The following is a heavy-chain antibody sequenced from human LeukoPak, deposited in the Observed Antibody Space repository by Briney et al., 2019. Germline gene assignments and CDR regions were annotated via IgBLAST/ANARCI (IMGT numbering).Heavy chain of an antibody. CDR1: GFTFSNYA. CDR3: AKDQYSGSYYWFDP. CDR2: ISGSGDST. D-gene: IGHD1-26*01. Sequence: ASLRLSCAASGFTFSNYAMSWVRQAPGKGLEWVSAISGSGDSTYYADSVKGRFTISRDNSKNTLYLQVNSLRAEDTAIYYCAKDQYSGSYYWFDPWGQGTLVTVSS. J-gene: IGHJ5*02. V-gene: IGHV3-23*01.